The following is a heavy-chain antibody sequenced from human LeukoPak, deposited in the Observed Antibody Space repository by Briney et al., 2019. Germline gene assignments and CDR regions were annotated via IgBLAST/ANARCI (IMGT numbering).Heavy chain of an antibody. CDR3: ARQEYCSGGSCYTWFDP. CDR2: IYPADSDI. CDR1: GYSINNYW. J-gene: IGHJ5*02. D-gene: IGHD2-15*01. Sequence: GESLKISCKGSGYSINNYWIGWVRQMPGKGLGWMGIIYPADSDIRYSPSFQGQVTISADKSISTAYLQWSSLKASDTAIYYCARQEYCSGGSCYTWFDPWGQRTLVIVSS. V-gene: IGHV5-51*01.